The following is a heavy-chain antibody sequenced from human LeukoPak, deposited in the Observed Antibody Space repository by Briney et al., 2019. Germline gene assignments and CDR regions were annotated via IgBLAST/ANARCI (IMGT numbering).Heavy chain of an antibody. J-gene: IGHJ4*02. V-gene: IGHV1-8*03. D-gene: IGHD5-24*01. CDR2: MNPKSGDT. CDR3: ARARDGYNGNFDY. Sequence: ASVKVSCKAPGYSFTNYDINWVRQATGQGLEWMGWMNPKSGDTGYSQKFQGRVFITRDTSINTAYMELSSLGSDDTAVYYCARARDGYNGNFDYWGQGTLVTVSS. CDR1: GYSFTNYD.